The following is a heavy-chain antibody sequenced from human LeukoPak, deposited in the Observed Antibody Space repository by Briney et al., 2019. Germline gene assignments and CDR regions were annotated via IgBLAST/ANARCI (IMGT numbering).Heavy chain of an antibody. CDR3: ARGYIAVAGIRDDYYMDV. V-gene: IGHV1-69*05. CDR1: GYTFTSYG. CDR2: IIPIFGTA. D-gene: IGHD6-19*01. Sequence: SVKVSCKASGYTFTSYGISWVRQAPGQGLEWMGGIIPIFGTANYAQKFQGRVTITTDESTSTAYMELSSLRSEDTAVYYCARGYIAVAGIRDDYYMDVWGKGTTVTVSS. J-gene: IGHJ6*03.